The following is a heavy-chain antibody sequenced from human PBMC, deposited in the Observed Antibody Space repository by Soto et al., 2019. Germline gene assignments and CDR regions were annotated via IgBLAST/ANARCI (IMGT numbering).Heavy chain of an antibody. D-gene: IGHD2-2*01. V-gene: IGHV3-74*01. Sequence: PGGSLRLSCAASGFTFSSYWMHWVRQAPGKGLVWVSRINSDGSSTSYADSVKGRFTISRDNAKNTLYLQMNSLRAEDTAVYYCARQDIVLVPAGRWWVFYYYGMDVWGQGTTVTVSS. CDR2: INSDGSST. CDR3: ARQDIVLVPAGRWWVFYYYGMDV. J-gene: IGHJ6*02. CDR1: GFTFSSYW.